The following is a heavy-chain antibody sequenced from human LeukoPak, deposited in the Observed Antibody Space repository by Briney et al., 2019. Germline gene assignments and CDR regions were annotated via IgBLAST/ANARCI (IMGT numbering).Heavy chain of an antibody. Sequence: ASVKVSCKASGYTFTNYDINWVRQATGQGLQWMGWINPNSGNTGYAQKFQGRITITRNTSISTVYMELSSLRSEDTAVYYCARGPPTAQYFQHWGQGTLVTVSS. CDR2: INPNSGNT. CDR1: GYTFTNYD. J-gene: IGHJ1*01. D-gene: IGHD1-1*01. V-gene: IGHV1-8*01. CDR3: ARGPPTAQYFQH.